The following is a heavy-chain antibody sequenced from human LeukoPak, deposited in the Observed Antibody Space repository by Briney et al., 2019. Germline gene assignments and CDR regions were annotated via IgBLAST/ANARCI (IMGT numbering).Heavy chain of an antibody. CDR2: IYYSGST. CDR1: GGSMNNYY. J-gene: IGHJ5*02. Sequence: KPSETLSLTCTVSGGSMNNYYWSWIRQPPGKGLEWIGYIYYSGSTNYNPSLKSRVTISVDTSKNQFSLKLSSVTAADTAVYYCARHHGSGTQFDPWGQGTLVTVSS. V-gene: IGHV4-59*08. CDR3: ARHHGSGTQFDP. D-gene: IGHD3-10*01.